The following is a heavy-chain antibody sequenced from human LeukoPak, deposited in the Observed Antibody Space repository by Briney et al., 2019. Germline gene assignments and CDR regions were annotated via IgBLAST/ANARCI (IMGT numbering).Heavy chain of an antibody. D-gene: IGHD3-3*01. V-gene: IGHV3-74*01. CDR2: INSDGSST. Sequence: PGGSLRLSCAASGFTFSSYWMHWVRQAPGKGLVWVSRINSDGSSTSYADSVKGRFTISRDNAKNTLYLQMNSLRAEDTAVYYCAQGVIFGVVIIYWGQGALVTVSS. J-gene: IGHJ4*02. CDR1: GFTFSSYW. CDR3: AQGVIFGVVIIY.